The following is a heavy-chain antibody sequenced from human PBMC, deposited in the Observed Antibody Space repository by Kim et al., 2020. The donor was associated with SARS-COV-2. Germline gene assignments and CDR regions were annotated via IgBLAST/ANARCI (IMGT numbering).Heavy chain of an antibody. D-gene: IGHD3-22*01. J-gene: IGHJ6*02. CDR3: AKSGGTPYYYDSSYYYYGMDV. CDR1: GFTFSSYA. Sequence: GGSLRLSCAASGFTFSSYAMSWVRQAPGKGLEWVSAISGSGGSTYYADSVKGRFTISRDNSKNTLYLQMNSLRAEDTAVYYCAKSGGTPYYYDSSYYYYGMDVWGQGTTVTVSS. V-gene: IGHV3-23*01. CDR2: ISGSGGST.